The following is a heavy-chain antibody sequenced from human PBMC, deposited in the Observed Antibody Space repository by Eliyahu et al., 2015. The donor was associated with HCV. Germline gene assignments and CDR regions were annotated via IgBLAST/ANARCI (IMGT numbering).Heavy chain of an antibody. D-gene: IGHD3-10*01. V-gene: IGHV3-49*03. Sequence: EVQLVESGGGLVQPGRSLXLXCTASGFXFGXYAMSWFRQAPGKGLEWVGFIRSKAYGGTTEYAASVKGRFTISRDDSKSIAYLQMNSLKTEDTAVYYCTRDRGGSGSYYTRYWGQGTLVTVSP. CDR3: TRDRGGSGSYYTRY. J-gene: IGHJ4*02. CDR2: IRSKAYGGTT. CDR1: GFXFGXYA.